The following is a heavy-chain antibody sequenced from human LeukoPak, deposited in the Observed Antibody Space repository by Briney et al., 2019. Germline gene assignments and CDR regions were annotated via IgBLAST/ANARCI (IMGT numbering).Heavy chain of an antibody. CDR1: GGSISSYY. V-gene: IGHV4-59*01. J-gene: IGHJ3*02. CDR3: ARDNTGDDAFDI. Sequence: PSETLSLTRTVSGGSISSYYWSWIRQPPGKGLEWIGYIYYSGSTNYNPSLKSRVTISVDTSKNQFSLKLSSVTAADTAVYYCARDNTGDDAFDIWGQGTMVTVSS. D-gene: IGHD7-27*01. CDR2: IYYSGST.